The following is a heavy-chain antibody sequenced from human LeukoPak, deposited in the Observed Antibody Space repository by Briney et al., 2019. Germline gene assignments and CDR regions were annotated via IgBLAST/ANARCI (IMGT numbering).Heavy chain of an antibody. CDR2: FDPEEAET. CDR1: GYTFTEFS. J-gene: IGHJ4*02. CDR3: TTSRYNLWSGFTY. D-gene: IGHD3-3*01. V-gene: IGHV1-24*01. Sequence: ASVKVSCKVSGYTFTEFSMHWVRQAPGKGLEWMGGFDPEEAETVYAQTFQGRVTMTEDTSTDTAYMELSSLRSEDTAVYYCTTSRYNLWSGFTYWGQGTLVTVSS.